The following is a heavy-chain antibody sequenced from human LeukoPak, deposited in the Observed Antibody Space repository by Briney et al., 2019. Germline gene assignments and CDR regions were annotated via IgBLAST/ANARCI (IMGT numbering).Heavy chain of an antibody. Sequence: SETLSLTCTVSGGSISSYYWSWIRQPPGKGLERIGYISYSGSTNYNPSLKSRVTISVDTSKNQFSLKLSSVTAADTAIYYCARLYSSSLGRVFDYWGQGTLVTASS. CDR2: ISYSGST. V-gene: IGHV4-59*01. D-gene: IGHD6-13*01. CDR3: ARLYSSSLGRVFDY. J-gene: IGHJ4*02. CDR1: GGSISSYY.